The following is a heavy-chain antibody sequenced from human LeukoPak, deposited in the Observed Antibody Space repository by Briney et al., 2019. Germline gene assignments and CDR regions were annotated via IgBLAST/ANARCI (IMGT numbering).Heavy chain of an antibody. CDR1: GFTFSSYG. Sequence: GGSLRLSCATSGFTFSSYGMHWVRQAPGKGLEWVAFIRNDGGNKYYADSVKGRFTISRDNSKNTLYVQMNSLRAEDTAVYYCARHLGHYDILTGYSRKWFDPWGQGTLVTVSS. CDR3: ARHLGHYDILTGYSRKWFDP. CDR2: IRNDGGNK. V-gene: IGHV3-30*02. J-gene: IGHJ5*02. D-gene: IGHD3-9*01.